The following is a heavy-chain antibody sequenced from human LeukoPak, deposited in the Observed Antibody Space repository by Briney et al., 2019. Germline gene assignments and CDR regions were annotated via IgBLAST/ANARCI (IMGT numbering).Heavy chain of an antibody. Sequence: PGGSLRLSCVASGFTVSSNYMRWVRQAPGTGLEWVSVTYSGGTTYYADSVKGRFTISRDNSKNTLYLQMNSLRAEDTAVYYCARDGIAAAGAYYYYGMDVWGQGTTVTVSS. D-gene: IGHD6-13*01. CDR2: TYSGGTT. J-gene: IGHJ6*02. CDR1: GFTVSSNY. CDR3: ARDGIAAAGAYYYYGMDV. V-gene: IGHV3-66*01.